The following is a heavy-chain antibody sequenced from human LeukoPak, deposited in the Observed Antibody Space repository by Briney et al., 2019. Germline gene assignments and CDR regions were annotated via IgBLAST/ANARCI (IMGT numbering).Heavy chain of an antibody. CDR3: ATVEAVAGYFDY. CDR1: GYTLTELS. V-gene: IGHV1-24*01. CDR2: FDPEDGET. J-gene: IGHJ4*02. D-gene: IGHD6-19*01. Sequence: ASVKVSCKVSGYTLTELSMHWVRQAPGKGLEWMGGFDPEDGETIYAQKFQGRVTMTEDTSTDTAYMELSSLRSEDTAVYYCATVEAVAGYFDYRGQGTLVTVSS.